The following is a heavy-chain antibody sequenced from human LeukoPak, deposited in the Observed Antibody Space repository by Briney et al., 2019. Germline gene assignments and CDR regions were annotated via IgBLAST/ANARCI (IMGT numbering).Heavy chain of an antibody. V-gene: IGHV5-51*01. J-gene: IGHJ4*02. Sequence: GESLKISCKGSGYSFTGYWIGWVRQMPGKGLEWMGIIYPGDSDTRYSPSFQGQVTISADKSISTTYLQWSSLKASDTAMYYCARLPYDSSGYYAKHFDYWGQGTLVTVSS. CDR2: IYPGDSDT. CDR3: ARLPYDSSGYYAKHFDY. CDR1: GYSFTGYW. D-gene: IGHD3-22*01.